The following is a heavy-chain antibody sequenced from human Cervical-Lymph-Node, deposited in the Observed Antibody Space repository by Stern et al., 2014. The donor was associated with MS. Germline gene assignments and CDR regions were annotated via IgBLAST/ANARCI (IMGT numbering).Heavy chain of an antibody. Sequence: VHLVESGPGLVKPSQTLSLTCTVSGASITGGGSFWSWIRQPAGKRLEWIGRIYTSGSTDYTPSLKSRVTLSVAALKNQFTQNLTSVTAADTAVYYCARDSAAGSSIRDYYFGLDVWGQGTTVTVSS. J-gene: IGHJ6*02. CDR3: ARDSAAGSSIRDYYFGLDV. CDR2: IYTSGST. CDR1: GASITGGGSF. V-gene: IGHV4-61*02. D-gene: IGHD6-19*01.